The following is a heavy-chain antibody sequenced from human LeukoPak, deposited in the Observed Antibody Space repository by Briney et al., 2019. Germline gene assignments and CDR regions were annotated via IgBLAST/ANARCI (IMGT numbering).Heavy chain of an antibody. CDR1: GGTVSSYA. CDR2: VIPIFGTA. J-gene: IGHJ4*02. D-gene: IGHD6-13*01. CDR3: ARDSTRYSSSWYAFDY. Sequence: SVKVSCKASGGTVSSYAISGLRQAPGQGLEWMGGVIPIFGTANYAQKFQGRVTIPADKSTSTASMELSSLRSEDTAVYYCARDSTRYSSSWYAFDYWAQGTLVSVSS. V-gene: IGHV1-69*06.